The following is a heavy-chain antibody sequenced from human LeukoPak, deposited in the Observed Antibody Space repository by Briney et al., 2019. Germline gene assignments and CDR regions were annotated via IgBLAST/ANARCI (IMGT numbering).Heavy chain of an antibody. D-gene: IGHD1-1*01. CDR1: GGSISSRSYY. Sequence: SETLSLTCTVSGGSISSRSYYWGWIRQPPGKGLEWIRSIYYSGSTYYNPPLKSRVTISVDTSKNQFSLKLSSVTAADTAVYYCARQPMTTAALYYFDYWGQGTLVTVSS. V-gene: IGHV4-39*01. J-gene: IGHJ4*02. CDR3: ARQPMTTAALYYFDY. CDR2: IYYSGST.